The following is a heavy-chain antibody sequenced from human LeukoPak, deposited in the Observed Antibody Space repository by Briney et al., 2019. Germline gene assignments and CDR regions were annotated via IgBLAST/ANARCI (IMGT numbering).Heavy chain of an antibody. CDR1: GGSISSSSYY. CDR3: ARRRTPVHRYFDS. Sequence: PSETLSLTCTVSGGSISSSSYYWGWIRQPPGKGLEWIGGIYYSGSTYYNPSLKSRVTISVDTSKNQFSLKLSSVTAADTAVHYCARRRTPVHRYFDSWGQGTLVTVSS. CDR2: IYYSGST. J-gene: IGHJ4*02. D-gene: IGHD3-9*01. V-gene: IGHV4-39*01.